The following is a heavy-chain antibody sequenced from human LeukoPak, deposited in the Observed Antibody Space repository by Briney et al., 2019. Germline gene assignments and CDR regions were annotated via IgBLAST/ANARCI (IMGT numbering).Heavy chain of an antibody. D-gene: IGHD3-3*01. CDR1: GFTFSDYY. CDR3: ARDDFWSGPVGAFDI. Sequence: PGGSLRLSCAASGFTFSDYYMSWIRQAPGKGLEWVSSISSSSSYIYYADSVKGRFTISRDNAKNSLYLQMNSLRAEDTAVYYCARDDFWSGPVGAFDIWGQGTMVTVSS. J-gene: IGHJ3*02. CDR2: ISSSSSYI. V-gene: IGHV3-11*06.